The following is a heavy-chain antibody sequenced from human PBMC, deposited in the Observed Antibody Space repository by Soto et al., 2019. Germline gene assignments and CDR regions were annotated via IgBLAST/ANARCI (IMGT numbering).Heavy chain of an antibody. J-gene: IGHJ4*02. CDR3: ARKAWVRFDY. Sequence: PSETLSLTCAVSGDSISRSVWWTWVRQPPGKGLEWIGEVYHNGDTNYTPSLKSRVTMSVDKSTNDFSLKVTSVTAADTAIYYCARKAWVRFDYWGQGALVTV. CDR2: VYHNGDT. CDR1: GDSISRSVW. D-gene: IGHD7-27*01. V-gene: IGHV4-4*02.